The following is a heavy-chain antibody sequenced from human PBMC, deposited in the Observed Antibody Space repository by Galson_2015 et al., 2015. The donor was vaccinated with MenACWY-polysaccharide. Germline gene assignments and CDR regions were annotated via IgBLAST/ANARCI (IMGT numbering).Heavy chain of an antibody. D-gene: IGHD6-19*01. Sequence: SVKVSCKASGYTFTSYDINWVRQATGQGLEWMRWMNPNSGNTGYAQKFQGRVTMTRNTSISTAYMELSSLTSEDTAVYYCASTKAGTHYFDYWGQGTLVTVSS. CDR3: ASTKAGTHYFDY. V-gene: IGHV1-8*01. J-gene: IGHJ4*02. CDR1: GYTFTSYD. CDR2: MNPNSGNT.